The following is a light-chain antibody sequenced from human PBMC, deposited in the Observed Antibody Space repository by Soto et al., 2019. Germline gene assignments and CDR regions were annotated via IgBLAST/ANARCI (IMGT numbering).Light chain of an antibody. J-gene: IGLJ2*01. CDR1: SSDVGAYNF. V-gene: IGLV2-8*01. CDR3: SSFAGSNTV. CDR2: EVS. Sequence: QSVLTQPPSASGSPGQSVTISCTGTSSDVGAYNFVSWYQQHPGKAPKLIIYEVSERPSGVPDRFSGSKSGNTASLTVSGLQAEDDASYYCSSFAGSNTVFGGGTKVTVL.